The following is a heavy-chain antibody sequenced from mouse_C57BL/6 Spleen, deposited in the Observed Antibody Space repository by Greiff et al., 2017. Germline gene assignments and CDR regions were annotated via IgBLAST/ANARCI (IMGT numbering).Heavy chain of an antibody. CDR2: ILPGSGST. V-gene: IGHV1-9*01. CDR3: ARWGYGNYGFAY. Sequence: QVQLQQSGAELMKPGASVKLSCKATGYTFTGYWIEWVKQRPGHGLEWIGEILPGSGSTNYNAKFKGKATFTADTSSNTAYMQLSSLTTEDSAIYYCARWGYGNYGFAYWGQGTLVTVSA. CDR1: GYTFTGYW. D-gene: IGHD2-1*01. J-gene: IGHJ3*01.